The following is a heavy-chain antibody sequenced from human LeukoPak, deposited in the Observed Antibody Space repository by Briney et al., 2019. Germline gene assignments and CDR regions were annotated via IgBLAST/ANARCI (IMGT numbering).Heavy chain of an antibody. CDR3: ARRTGYSSGWSSLYGGYYFDY. V-gene: IGHV4-31*03. J-gene: IGHJ4*02. D-gene: IGHD6-19*01. CDR2: IYYSGST. CDR1: GGSISSGGYY. Sequence: PSETLSLTCTVSGGSISSGGYYWNWIRQHPGKGLEWIGYIYYSGSTYYNPSLKSRVTISVDTSKNQFSLKLSSVTAADTAVYYCARRTGYSSGWSSLYGGYYFDYWGQGTLVTVSS.